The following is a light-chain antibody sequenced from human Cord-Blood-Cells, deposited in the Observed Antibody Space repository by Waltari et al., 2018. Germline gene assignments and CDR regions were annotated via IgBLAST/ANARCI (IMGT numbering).Light chain of an antibody. CDR2: AAS. CDR1: QSISSY. Sequence: DIQMTQSPSSLSASVGDRVTITCRASQSISSYLTWYQQKQGKAPKFLIYAASSLQSGVPSRFSGSGSGTDFTLTISSLQPEDFATYYCQQSYSTPLTFGGGTKVEIK. CDR3: QQSYSTPLT. J-gene: IGKJ4*01. V-gene: IGKV1-39*01.